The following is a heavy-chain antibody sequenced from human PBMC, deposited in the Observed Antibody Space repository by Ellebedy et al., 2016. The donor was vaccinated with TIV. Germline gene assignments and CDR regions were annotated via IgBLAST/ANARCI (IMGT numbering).Heavy chain of an antibody. D-gene: IGHD3/OR15-3a*01. CDR2: ISHDGNNK. CDR3: ARGLRVANFGLIQSHYYMDV. CDR1: GFPFSDYY. Sequence: GESLKIPXAVSGFPFSDYYIHWVRQAPGKGPEWVAFISHDGNNKDYTTSVRGRFSISRDHSRSAVYLQMNSLRTDDTAVYYCARGLRVANFGLIQSHYYMDVWGKGTTVAVSS. V-gene: IGHV3-30-3*01. J-gene: IGHJ6*03.